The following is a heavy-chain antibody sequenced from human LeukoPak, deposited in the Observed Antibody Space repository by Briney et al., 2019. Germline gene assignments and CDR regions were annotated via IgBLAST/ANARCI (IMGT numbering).Heavy chain of an antibody. CDR1: GGSMSPYH. CDR2: IYYSGRT. J-gene: IGHJ4*02. V-gene: IGHV4-59*08. CDR3: ARAVPGRFDY. D-gene: IGHD6-19*01. Sequence: SETLSLTCTVSGGSMSPYHWGWIRQPPGKGLEWTGYIYYSGRTNYNPSLNRRVTISVDPSKNQFSLRLSSVTAADTAIYYCARAVPGRFDYWGQGTLVTVSS.